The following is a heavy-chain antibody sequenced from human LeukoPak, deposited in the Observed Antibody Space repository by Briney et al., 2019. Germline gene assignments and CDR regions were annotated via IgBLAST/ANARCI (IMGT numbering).Heavy chain of an antibody. CDR3: ARQGYSSSPFDY. CDR2: TYYSGST. V-gene: IGHV4-39*01. D-gene: IGHD6-6*01. Sequence: SETLSLTCTVSGGSISSSSYYWGWIRQPPGKGLEWIGSTYYSGSTYYNPSLKSRVTISVDTSKNQFSLKLSSVTAADTAVYYCARQGYSSSPFDYWGQGTLVTVSS. J-gene: IGHJ4*02. CDR1: GGSISSSSYY.